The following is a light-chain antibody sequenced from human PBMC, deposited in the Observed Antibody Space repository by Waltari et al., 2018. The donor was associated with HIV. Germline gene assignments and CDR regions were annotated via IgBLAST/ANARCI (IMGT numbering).Light chain of an antibody. Sequence: QAGLTQPPSVSKGLRQTATLTCTGNSNNVGYQGAAWLQQHQGHPPKLLSYRNNNRPSGISEGLSASRSGNTASLTITGLRPEDEADYYCSAWDSSLSAWVFGGGTRLTVL. V-gene: IGLV10-54*01. J-gene: IGLJ3*02. CDR2: RNN. CDR3: SAWDSSLSAWV. CDR1: SNNVGYQG.